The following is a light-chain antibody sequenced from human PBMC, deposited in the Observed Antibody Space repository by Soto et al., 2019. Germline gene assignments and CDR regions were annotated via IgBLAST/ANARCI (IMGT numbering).Light chain of an antibody. V-gene: IGLV2-14*01. Sequence: QSALTQPASVSGSPGQSITISCTGTSSDVGGYNYVSWYQQLPGKAPKVMIYDVSNRPSGISNRFSGSKSGNTASLTISGLQAEYEADYYCSSFTSSLTLVYVFGTGTKLTVL. CDR1: SSDVGGYNY. J-gene: IGLJ1*01. CDR3: SSFTSSLTLVYV. CDR2: DVS.